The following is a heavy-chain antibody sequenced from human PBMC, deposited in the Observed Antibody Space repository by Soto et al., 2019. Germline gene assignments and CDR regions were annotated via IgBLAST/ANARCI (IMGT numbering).Heavy chain of an antibody. CDR1: GGSFSGYY. CDR2: SNHLGST. CDR3: ARVLIAGVTTD. J-gene: IGHJ4*02. V-gene: IGHV4-34*01. Sequence: QVQLQQWGAGLLKPSETLSLTCAVYGGSFSGYYWSWIHQPPGKGLEWIGESNHLGSTNYNPSLKSRGTMSVDPCKNQFSLRLTSVTAADTAVYYCARVLIAGVTTDWGQGTLVIVSS. D-gene: IGHD5-18*01.